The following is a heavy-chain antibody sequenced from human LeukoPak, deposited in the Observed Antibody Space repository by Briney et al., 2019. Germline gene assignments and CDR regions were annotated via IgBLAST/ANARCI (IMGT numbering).Heavy chain of an antibody. D-gene: IGHD1-1*01. CDR1: GYTFTAHY. CDR3: ARLDRNYYYLDV. Sequence: GASVNVSCKTSGYTFTAHYMNWVRQAPGQGLEWMGRINPTTGVANYAQKFQGRITVTRDTSINTAYMELSSLTSDDTAVYYCARLDRNYYYLDVWGQGTTVTVSS. V-gene: IGHV1-2*06. CDR2: INPTTGVA. J-gene: IGHJ6*03.